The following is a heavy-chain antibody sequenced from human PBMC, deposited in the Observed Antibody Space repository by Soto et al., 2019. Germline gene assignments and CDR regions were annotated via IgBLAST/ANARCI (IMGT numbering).Heavy chain of an antibody. CDR1: GFTFSSDW. D-gene: IGHD6-19*01. CDR2: INSEGSTT. Sequence: GGSLRLSCAASGFTFSSDWIHWVRQAPGKGLVWVSRINSEGSTTSYADSVKGRFTISRDNAKNTLYLQMNSLRAEVTAVYYCAREVIGWYSSGWNRTFDYWGQGTLFTVSS. J-gene: IGHJ4*02. CDR3: AREVIGWYSSGWNRTFDY. V-gene: IGHV3-74*01.